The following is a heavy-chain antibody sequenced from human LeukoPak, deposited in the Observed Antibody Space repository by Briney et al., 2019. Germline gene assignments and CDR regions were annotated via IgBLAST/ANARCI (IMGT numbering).Heavy chain of an antibody. V-gene: IGHV1-8*02. Sequence: ASVKVSCKASGGTFSSYDINWVRQATGQGLEWMGWMNPNSGNTGYAQKFRGRVTMTRNTSISTAYMELSSLRSEDTAVYYCARGPFSRGSYYFDYWGQGTLVTVSS. D-gene: IGHD2/OR15-2a*01. CDR2: MNPNSGNT. J-gene: IGHJ4*02. CDR3: ARGPFSRGSYYFDY. CDR1: GGTFSSYD.